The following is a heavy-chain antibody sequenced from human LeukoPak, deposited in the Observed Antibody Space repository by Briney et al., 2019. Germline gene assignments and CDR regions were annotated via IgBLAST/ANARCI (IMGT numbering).Heavy chain of an antibody. CDR2: IRYDGSNK. Sequence: PGGSLRLSCAASGFTFSSYGMHWVRQAPGKGLEWVAFIRYDGSNKYYADSAKGRFTISRDNSKNTLYLQMNSLRDEDTAVYYCAKDPGAHYYGSGSYRRGSYFDYWGQGTLVTVSS. CDR1: GFTFSSYG. J-gene: IGHJ4*02. V-gene: IGHV3-30*02. D-gene: IGHD3-10*01. CDR3: AKDPGAHYYGSGSYRRGSYFDY.